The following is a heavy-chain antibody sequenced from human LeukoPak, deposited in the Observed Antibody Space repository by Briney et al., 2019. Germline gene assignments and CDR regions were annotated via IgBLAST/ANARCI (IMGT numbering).Heavy chain of an antibody. J-gene: IGHJ4*02. D-gene: IGHD4-11*01. V-gene: IGHV3-30*04. CDR3: ARGGGDYSKLDY. Sequence: GGSLRLSCAASGFTFSSYAMHWVRQAPGKGLEWVAVISYDGSNKYYADSVKGRFTISRDNSKNTLYLQMNSRRAEDTAWDYCARGGGDYSKLDYWGQGTLVTVSS. CDR1: GFTFSSYA. CDR2: ISYDGSNK.